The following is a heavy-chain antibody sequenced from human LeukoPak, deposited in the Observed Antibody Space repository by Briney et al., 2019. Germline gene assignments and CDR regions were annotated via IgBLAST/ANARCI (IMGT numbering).Heavy chain of an antibody. Sequence: GGSLRLSCAASGFTFSSYSMNWVRQAPGKGLEWVSSISSSSSYIYYADSVKGRFTISRDNAKNSLYLQMNSLRAEDTAVYYCAREKPYSYGLDYWGQGTLVTVSS. D-gene: IGHD5-18*01. J-gene: IGHJ4*02. V-gene: IGHV3-21*01. CDR1: GFTFSSYS. CDR2: ISSSSSYI. CDR3: AREKPYSYGLDY.